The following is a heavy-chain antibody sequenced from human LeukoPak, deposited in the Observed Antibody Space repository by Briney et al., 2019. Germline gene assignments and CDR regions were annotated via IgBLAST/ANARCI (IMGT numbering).Heavy chain of an antibody. CDR1: GYSISSGYY. V-gene: IGHV4-38-2*02. J-gene: IGHJ4*02. D-gene: IGHD5-12*01. CDR3: ARGDHKYSGYD. CDR2: IYHSGST. Sequence: PSETLSLTCTVSGYSISSGYYWGWIRQPPGKGLEWIGSIYHSGSTYYNPSLKSRVTISVDTSKNQFSLKLSSVTAADTAVYYCARGDHKYSGYDWGQGTLVTVSS.